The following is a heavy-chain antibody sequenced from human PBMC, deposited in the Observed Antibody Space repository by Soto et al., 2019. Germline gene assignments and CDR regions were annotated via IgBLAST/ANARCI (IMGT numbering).Heavy chain of an antibody. J-gene: IGHJ4*02. CDR1: GFTFSSYA. D-gene: IGHD3-22*01. CDR2: ISGSGGST. V-gene: IGHV3-23*01. CDR3: AKVILYYYDSSGYFDY. Sequence: GGSLRLSCAASGFTFSSYAMSWVRQAPGKGLEWVSAISGSGGSTYSADSVKGRFTISRDNSKNTLYLQMNSLRAEDTTVYYCAKVILYYYDSSGYFDYWGQGTLVTVSS.